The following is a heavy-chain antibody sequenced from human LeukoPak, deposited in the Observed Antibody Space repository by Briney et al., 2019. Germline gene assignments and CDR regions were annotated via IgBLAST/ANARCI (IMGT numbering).Heavy chain of an antibody. D-gene: IGHD4/OR15-4a*01. CDR2: ISGSGGRI. CDR1: GFTFSSYA. CDR3: AKADYGDFKENYYMDV. Sequence: GGSLRLSCAASGFTFSSYAMSWVRQAPGKGLEWVSAISGSGGRIYYGASVKGRFTISRDNSKNTLNLQMSSLRAEDTAVYYCAKADYGDFKENYYMDVWGKGTTVTVSS. V-gene: IGHV3-23*01. J-gene: IGHJ6*03.